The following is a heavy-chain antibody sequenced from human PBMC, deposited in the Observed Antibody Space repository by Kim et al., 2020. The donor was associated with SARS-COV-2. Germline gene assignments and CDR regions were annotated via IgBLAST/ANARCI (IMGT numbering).Heavy chain of an antibody. D-gene: IGHD3-22*01. J-gene: IGHJ4*02. V-gene: IGHV3-30*02. CDR3: AKDGPYYYDSSGYSPVLDY. Sequence: GRCTISRDNSQNTLYLQMNSLRAEDTAVYYCAKDGPYYYDSSGYSPVLDYWGQGTLVTVSS.